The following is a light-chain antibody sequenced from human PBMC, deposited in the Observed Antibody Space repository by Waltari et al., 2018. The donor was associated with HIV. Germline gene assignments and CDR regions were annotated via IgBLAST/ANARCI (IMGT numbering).Light chain of an antibody. CDR1: SSDIGYFDY. J-gene: IGLJ1*01. Sequence: QSALTQPRSVSGSPGQSVTISCTGTSSDIGYFDYVSWYQQYPGKAPQVIIYEVNQRPSGVPDRCTGSKSGITASLTISGLQGEDEADYYCCSYAGAYTYAFGTGTKVNVL. V-gene: IGLV2-11*01. CDR3: CSYAGAYTYA. CDR2: EVN.